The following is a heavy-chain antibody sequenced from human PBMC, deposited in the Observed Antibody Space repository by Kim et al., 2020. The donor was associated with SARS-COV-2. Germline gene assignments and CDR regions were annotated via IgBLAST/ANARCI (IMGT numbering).Heavy chain of an antibody. CDR2: ISSSGGST. D-gene: IGHD2-8*02. V-gene: IGHV3-23*01. CDR1: GFTFSSYA. CDR3: ARDHGGVGSAAAFDL. J-gene: IGHJ3*01. Sequence: GGSLRLSCAASGFTFSSYAMNWVRQAPGKGLEWVSAISSSGGSTNYADSVKGRFTISRDNAKNTLYLQMNSLRAEDTAVYYCARDHGGVGSAAAFDLWGHGTLVTVSS.